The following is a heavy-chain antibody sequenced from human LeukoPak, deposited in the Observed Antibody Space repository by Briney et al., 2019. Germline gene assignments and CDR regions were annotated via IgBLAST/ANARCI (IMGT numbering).Heavy chain of an antibody. J-gene: IGHJ4*02. V-gene: IGHV4-39*07. CDR1: GGSISSSSYY. CDR2: IYYSGST. CDR3: ARTVGSTGPYFDY. Sequence: PSETLSLTCTVSGGSISSSSYYWGWIRQPPGKGLEWIGSIYYSGSTYYNPSLKSRVTISVDTTKNQFSLKLSSVTAADTAVYYCARTVGSTGPYFDYWGQGTLVTVSS. D-gene: IGHD1-14*01.